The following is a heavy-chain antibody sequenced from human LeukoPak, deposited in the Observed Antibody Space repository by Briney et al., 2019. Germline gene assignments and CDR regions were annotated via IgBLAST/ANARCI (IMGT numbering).Heavy chain of an antibody. V-gene: IGHV3-48*01. CDR2: ISSSGRNI. D-gene: IGHD5-12*01. CDR3: ARCDLVAAIFFEY. Sequence: PGGTLRLSCAASGFNFNGYSMNWVRQAPGKGLEWVSYISSSGRNIYYADSVKGRFTISRDNAKNSVYLQMNSLGAEDTAVYYCARCDLVAAIFFEYWGQGTLVAVPS. J-gene: IGHJ4*02. CDR1: GFNFNGYS.